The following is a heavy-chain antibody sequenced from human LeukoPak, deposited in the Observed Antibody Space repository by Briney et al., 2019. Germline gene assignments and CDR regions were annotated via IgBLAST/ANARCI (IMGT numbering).Heavy chain of an antibody. Sequence: GGSLRLSCDASGFTFSSYAMHWVRQAPGKGLEWVAVISYDGSNKYYADSVKGRFTISRDNSKNTLYVQMNSLRAEDTAVYYCAKGLIISGYDFDWFDPWGQGTLVTVSS. D-gene: IGHD5-12*01. CDR1: GFTFSSYA. CDR2: ISYDGSNK. CDR3: AKGLIISGYDFDWFDP. V-gene: IGHV3-30*04. J-gene: IGHJ5*02.